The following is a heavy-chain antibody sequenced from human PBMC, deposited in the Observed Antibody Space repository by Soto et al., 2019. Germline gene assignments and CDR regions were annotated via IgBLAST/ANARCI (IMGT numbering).Heavy chain of an antibody. D-gene: IGHD6-13*01. J-gene: IGHJ4*02. Sequence: QVQLVQSGAALKKPGASVKVSCKSSGNTFPNYAIHWVRQAPGQRPEWMGWINGGNGNTYYSVKFRGRVTFTGDTCSSTVYMELSILRSEDTAIDYCARDDSGYSSSWYIDYFNYWGQGALVTVSS. CDR2: INGGNGNT. V-gene: IGHV1-3*01. CDR1: GNTFPNYA. CDR3: ARDDSGYSSSWYIDYFNY.